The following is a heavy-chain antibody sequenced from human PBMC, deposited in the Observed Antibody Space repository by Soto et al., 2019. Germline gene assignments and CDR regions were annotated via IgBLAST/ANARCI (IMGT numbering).Heavy chain of an antibody. J-gene: IGHJ4*02. CDR3: ARGGGIAVAGTHLDY. CDR1: GFTFSSYA. V-gene: IGHV3-23*01. Sequence: EVQLLESGGGLVQPGGYLRLSCAASGFTFSSYAMSWVRQAPGKGLEWVSGSGGSGAGTNYADSVKGRFPISRDNSKHTLYLQMSSLRAEDTAVYYCARGGGIAVAGTHLDYWGQGTLVTVSS. CDR2: SGGSGAGT. D-gene: IGHD6-19*01.